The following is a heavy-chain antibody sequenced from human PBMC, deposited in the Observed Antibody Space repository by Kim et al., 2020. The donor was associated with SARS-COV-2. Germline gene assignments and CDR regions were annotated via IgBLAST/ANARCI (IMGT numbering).Heavy chain of an antibody. D-gene: IGHD3-22*01. Sequence: GGSLRLSCAASGFTFSSYAMSWVRQAPGKGLEWVSAISGSGGSTYYADSVKGRFTISRDNSKNTLYLQMNSLRAEDTAVYYCAKGEYYYDSSGYSKGDFQHWGQGTLVTVSS. CDR3: AKGEYYYDSSGYSKGDFQH. CDR2: ISGSGGST. V-gene: IGHV3-23*01. CDR1: GFTFSSYA. J-gene: IGHJ1*01.